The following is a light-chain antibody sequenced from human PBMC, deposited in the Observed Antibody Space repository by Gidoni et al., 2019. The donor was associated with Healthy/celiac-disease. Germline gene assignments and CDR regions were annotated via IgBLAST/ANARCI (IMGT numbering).Light chain of an antibody. Sequence: SYELTQPPSVSVSPGQTARITCSGDALPKHYAYWYQQKPGQAPVLVIYKDSERPSGIPERFSGSSSGTTVTLTISGVQAEDEADYYCQSADSSGKVFGGGTKLTVL. CDR2: KDS. CDR1: ALPKHY. CDR3: QSADSSGKV. J-gene: IGLJ2*01. V-gene: IGLV3-25*03.